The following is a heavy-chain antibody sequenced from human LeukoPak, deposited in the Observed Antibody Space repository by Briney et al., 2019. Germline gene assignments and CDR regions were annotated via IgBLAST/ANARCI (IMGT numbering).Heavy chain of an antibody. J-gene: IGHJ4*02. V-gene: IGHV3-30*04. CDR1: GFTFSNYA. Sequence: GGSLRLSCVASGFTFSNYAMHWVRQAPGKGLEWVAVISYGGSNKYYADSVKGRFTISRDNAKNSLYLQMNSLRAEDTAVYYCARDRSNYYDSRLDYWGQGTLVTVSS. CDR2: ISYGGSNK. CDR3: ARDRSNYYDSRLDY. D-gene: IGHD3-22*01.